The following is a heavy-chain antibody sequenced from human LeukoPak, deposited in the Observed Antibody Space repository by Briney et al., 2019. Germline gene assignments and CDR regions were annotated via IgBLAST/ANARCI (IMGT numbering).Heavy chain of an antibody. CDR3: ARDPSYCSGGSCYFGAFDT. J-gene: IGHJ3*02. CDR1: GYTLTSYG. V-gene: IGHV1-18*01. CDR2: ISAYNGNT. D-gene: IGHD2-15*01. Sequence: ASVKVSCKASGYTLTSYGISWVRQAPGQGLEWMGWISAYNGNTNYAQKLQGRVTMTTDTSTSTAYMELRSLRSDDTSVYYCARDPSYCSGGSCYFGAFDTWGQGTMVTVSS.